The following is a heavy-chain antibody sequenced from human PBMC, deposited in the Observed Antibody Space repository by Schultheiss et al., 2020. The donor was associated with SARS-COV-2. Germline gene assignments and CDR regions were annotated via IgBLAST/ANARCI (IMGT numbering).Heavy chain of an antibody. J-gene: IGHJ4*02. D-gene: IGHD6-13*01. CDR1: GGSFSGYY. Sequence: SETLSLTCAVYGGSFSGYYWSWIRQPPGKGLEWIGYIYYSGSTNYNPSLKSRVTISVDTSKNQFSLKLNSVTAEDTAVYYCARGYGSSWYGFDYWGQGTLVTVSS. CDR3: ARGYGSSWYGFDY. V-gene: IGHV4-59*12. CDR2: IYYSGST.